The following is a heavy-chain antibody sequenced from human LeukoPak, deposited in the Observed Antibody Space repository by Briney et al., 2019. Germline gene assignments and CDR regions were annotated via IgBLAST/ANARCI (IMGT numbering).Heavy chain of an antibody. J-gene: IGHJ5*02. CDR3: ARYCSSTSCFGWFDP. CDR1: GYSFTSYW. V-gene: IGHV5-51*01. CDR2: IYPGDSDT. D-gene: IGHD2-2*01. Sequence: GESLKISCKGSGYSFTSYWIGWVRQMPGKGLEWMGIIYPGDSDTRYSPSFQGQVTISADKSISTAYLQWSSLKASDTAMYCCARYCSSTSCFGWFDPWGQGTLVTVSS.